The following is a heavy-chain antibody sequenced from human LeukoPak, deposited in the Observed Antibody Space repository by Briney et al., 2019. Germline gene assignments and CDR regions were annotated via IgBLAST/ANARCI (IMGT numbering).Heavy chain of an antibody. CDR1: GFTFSSYS. V-gene: IGHV3-21*06. CDR2: ISSSSSYI. J-gene: IGHJ6*03. Sequence: GGSLRLSCAASGFTFSSYSMNWVCQAPGKGLEWVSSISSSSSYIYYADSVKGRFTISRDSARNSLHLEMNSLRDEDTAVYYCVRGHMDVWGKGTTVIVSS. CDR3: VRGHMDV.